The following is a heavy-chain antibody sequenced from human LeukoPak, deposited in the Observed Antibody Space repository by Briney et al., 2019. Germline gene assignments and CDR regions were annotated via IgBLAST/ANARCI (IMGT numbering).Heavy chain of an antibody. Sequence: KPSETLSLTCTVSGGSISSYYWSWIRQPPGKGLEWIGYIYYSGSTNYNPSLKSRVTISVDTSKNQFSLKLRSVTAADTAVYYCARRIAAAGTFFDYWGQGTLVTVSS. J-gene: IGHJ4*02. CDR3: ARRIAAAGTFFDY. V-gene: IGHV4-59*01. CDR1: GGSISSYY. CDR2: IYYSGST. D-gene: IGHD6-13*01.